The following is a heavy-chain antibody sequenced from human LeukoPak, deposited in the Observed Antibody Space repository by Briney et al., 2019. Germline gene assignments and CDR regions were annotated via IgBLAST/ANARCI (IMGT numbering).Heavy chain of an antibody. CDR1: GGSISSYY. CDR3: AREYSSGWSGTGY. D-gene: IGHD6-19*01. J-gene: IGHJ4*02. CDR2: VYYSGST. Sequence: PSETLSLTCTVSGGSISSYYWSWIRQPPGKGLEWIGYVYYSGSTNYNPSLGSRVTISVDTSKNQFSLKLSSVTAADTAVYHCAREYSSGWSGTGYWGQGTLVTVSS. V-gene: IGHV4-59*01.